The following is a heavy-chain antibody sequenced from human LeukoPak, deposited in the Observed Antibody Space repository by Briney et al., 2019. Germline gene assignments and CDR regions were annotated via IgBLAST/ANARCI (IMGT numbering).Heavy chain of an antibody. V-gene: IGHV3-7*01. CDR3: ARAGPYQLPPRPVDY. CDR1: GFTFSSYW. D-gene: IGHD2-2*01. CDR2: INQGGSGD. Sequence: PGGPLRLSCAASGFTFSSYWMSWVRQAPGKRLEWVANINQGGSGDYYVDSVKGRFTISRDNAKSSLYLHMNSLRAEDTAVYYCARAGPYQLPPRPVDYWGQGTLVTVSS. J-gene: IGHJ4*02.